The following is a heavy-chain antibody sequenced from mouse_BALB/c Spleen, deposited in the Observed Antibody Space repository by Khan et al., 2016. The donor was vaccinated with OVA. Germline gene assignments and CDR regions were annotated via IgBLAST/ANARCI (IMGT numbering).Heavy chain of an antibody. Sequence: QIQLVQSGAELVRPGASVTLSCKASGYTFTDYEMHWVKQTPVHGLEWIGAIDPETGGTAYNQKFKGKATLTADKSSSTAYMALRSLTSEDSAVYYCTRSYYGSSGFDYWGQGTTLTVSS. CDR2: IDPETGGT. J-gene: IGHJ2*01. CDR1: GYTFTDYE. CDR3: TRSYYGSSGFDY. V-gene: IGHV1-15*01. D-gene: IGHD1-1*01.